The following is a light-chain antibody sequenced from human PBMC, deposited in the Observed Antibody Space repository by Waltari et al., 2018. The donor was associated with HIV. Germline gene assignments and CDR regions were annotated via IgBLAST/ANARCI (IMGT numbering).Light chain of an antibody. CDR2: DDS. V-gene: IGLV2-11*01. CDR3: CSYIGNYTWV. CDR1: TIAVGTYKL. Sequence: QSALTQPRSVSRSPGQSATIACTVTTIAVGTYKLATWYQQKPGKVPNLMIYDDSKRPSGVPDRFSGSKSGNTASLTISGLQADDEADYYCCSYIGNYTWVFGGGTKLTVL. J-gene: IGLJ3*02.